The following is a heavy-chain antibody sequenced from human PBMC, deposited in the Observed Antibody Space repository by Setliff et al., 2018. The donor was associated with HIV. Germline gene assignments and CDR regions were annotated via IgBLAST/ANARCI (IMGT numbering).Heavy chain of an antibody. J-gene: IGHJ4*02. CDR3: AREPSGSGHYFYFDY. D-gene: IGHD1-26*01. CDR2: IYPNEDRT. CDR1: GYTFTSYY. Sequence: RASVKVSCKASGYTFTSYYIHWVRQAPGQGLEWMGIIYPNEDRTTYAREFQGRVTMTRDTSTSTVYMELSSLRSEDTAVYYCAREPSGSGHYFYFDYWGQGTLVTVSS. V-gene: IGHV1-46*01.